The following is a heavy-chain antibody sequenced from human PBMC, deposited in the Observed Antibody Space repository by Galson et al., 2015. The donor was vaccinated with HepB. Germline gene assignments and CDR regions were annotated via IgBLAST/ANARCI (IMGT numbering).Heavy chain of an antibody. D-gene: IGHD3-3*01. CDR2: IIPVFGTA. CDR3: ARVYDFWSGYYRYYGMDV. CDR1: GGTFSSYA. V-gene: IGHV1-69*13. J-gene: IGHJ6*02. Sequence: SVKVSCKASGGTFSSYAISWVRQAPGQGLEWMGGIIPVFGTANYARKFQGRVTITADESTSTAYMELSSLRSEDTAVYYCARVYDFWSGYYRYYGMDVWGQGTTVTVSS.